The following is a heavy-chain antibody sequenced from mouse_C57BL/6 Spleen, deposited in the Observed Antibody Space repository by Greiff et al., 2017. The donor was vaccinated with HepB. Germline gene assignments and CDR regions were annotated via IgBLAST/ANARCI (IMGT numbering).Heavy chain of an antibody. J-gene: IGHJ3*01. CDR3: ARSDWFAY. CDR2: INPSSGYT. V-gene: IGHV1-4*01. Sequence: VQGVESGAELARPGASVKMSCKASGYTFTSYTMHWVKQRPGQGLEWIGYINPSSGYTKYNQKFKDKATLTADKSSSTAYMQLSSLTSEDSAVYYCARSDWFAYWGQGTLVTVSA. CDR1: GYTFTSYT.